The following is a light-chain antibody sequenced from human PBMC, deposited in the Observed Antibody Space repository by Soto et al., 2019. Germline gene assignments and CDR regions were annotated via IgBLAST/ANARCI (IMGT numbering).Light chain of an antibody. CDR2: GDS. V-gene: IGLV1-40*01. Sequence: QSVLTQPPSVSGAPGQRVTVSCTGGSSNIGAGYDVHWYQHLPGTAPKLLIYGDSNRPSGVPDRFSGSKSGTSASLAITGLQAEYEGDYYCQSYDSSLSGRVVFGGGTKLTVL. CDR1: SSNIGAGYD. J-gene: IGLJ2*01. CDR3: QSYDSSLSGRVV.